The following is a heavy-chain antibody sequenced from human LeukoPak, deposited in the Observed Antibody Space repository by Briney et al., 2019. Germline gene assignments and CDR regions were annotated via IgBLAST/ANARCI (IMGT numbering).Heavy chain of an antibody. Sequence: PSETLSLTCAVYGGSFSGYYWSWIRQPPGKGLEWSGEINHSGSTNYNPSLKSRVTISVDTSKNQFSLKLSSVTAADTAVYYCARRGPPVLPAARSGWFDPWGQGTLVTVSS. CDR1: GGSFSGYY. CDR3: ARRGPPVLPAARSGWFDP. CDR2: INHSGST. D-gene: IGHD2-2*01. V-gene: IGHV4-34*01. J-gene: IGHJ5*02.